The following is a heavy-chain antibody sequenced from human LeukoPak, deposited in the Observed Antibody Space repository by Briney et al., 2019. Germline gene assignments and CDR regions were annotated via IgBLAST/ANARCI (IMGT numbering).Heavy chain of an antibody. Sequence: ASVKVSCKASGYTFTSYGISWVRQAPGQGLEWMGWISAYNGNTNYAQKLQGRVTMTTDTSTSTAYMELSRLRSDDTAVYYCARVVVVPAAIGSYYYYYYMDVWGKGTTVTVSS. D-gene: IGHD2-2*02. V-gene: IGHV1-18*01. CDR1: GYTFTSYG. CDR3: ARVVVVPAAIGSYYYYYYMDV. CDR2: ISAYNGNT. J-gene: IGHJ6*03.